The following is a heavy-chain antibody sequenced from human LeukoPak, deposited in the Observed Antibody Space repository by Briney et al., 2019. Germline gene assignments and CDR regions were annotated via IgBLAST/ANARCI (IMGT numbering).Heavy chain of an antibody. CDR1: GGSISSSSDY. V-gene: IGHV4-39*01. CDR2: IYYHENT. Sequence: SETLSLTCTVSGGSISSSSDYWGWIRQAPGKGLEWIGSIYYHENTYYNSSLKSRVTISVDTSKNQFSLKLNSVTAADTAVYFCARRAYSAAYWKHFDYWGQGTLVTVFS. J-gene: IGHJ4*02. CDR3: ARRAYSAAYWKHFDY. D-gene: IGHD1-1*01.